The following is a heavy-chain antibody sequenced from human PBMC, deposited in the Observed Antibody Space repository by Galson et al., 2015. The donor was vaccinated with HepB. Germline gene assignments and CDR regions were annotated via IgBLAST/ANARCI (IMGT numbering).Heavy chain of an antibody. CDR1: GSTFTGYY. V-gene: IGHV1-2*06. Sequence: SVKVSCKASGSTFTGYYMHWVRQAPGQGLEWMGRINPNSGGTNYAQKFQGRVTMTRDTSISTAYMELSRLRSDDTAVYYCASGYCSSTSCYSFDYWGQGTLVTVSS. CDR3: ASGYCSSTSCYSFDY. J-gene: IGHJ4*02. D-gene: IGHD2-2*03. CDR2: INPNSGGT.